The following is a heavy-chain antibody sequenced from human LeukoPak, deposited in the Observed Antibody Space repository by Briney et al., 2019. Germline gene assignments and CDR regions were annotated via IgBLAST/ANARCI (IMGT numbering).Heavy chain of an antibody. D-gene: IGHD3-9*01. V-gene: IGHV3-30*18. CDR1: GYTFTGYY. Sequence: SCKASGYTFTGYYMHWVRQAPGKGLEWVAVISYDGSNKYYADSVKGRFTISRDNSKNTLYLQMNSLRAEDTAVYYCAKAYFDWLYMIDYWGQGTLVTVSS. J-gene: IGHJ4*02. CDR3: AKAYFDWLYMIDY. CDR2: ISYDGSNK.